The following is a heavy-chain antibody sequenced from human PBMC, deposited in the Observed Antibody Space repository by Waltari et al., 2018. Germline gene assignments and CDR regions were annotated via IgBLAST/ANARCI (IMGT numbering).Heavy chain of an antibody. Sequence: EVQLLESGGGLVQPGGSLRLSCAASGFTFSSYAMSWVRQGPGKGLEWVAAIVGRGGSTDYADSGKGRFTISRDNSKNTLYLKMNSLRAEDTAVYYCAKPHSSSWYNWFDPWGQGTLVTVSS. D-gene: IGHD6-13*01. CDR3: AKPHSSSWYNWFDP. CDR2: IVGRGGST. V-gene: IGHV3-23*01. CDR1: GFTFSSYA. J-gene: IGHJ5*02.